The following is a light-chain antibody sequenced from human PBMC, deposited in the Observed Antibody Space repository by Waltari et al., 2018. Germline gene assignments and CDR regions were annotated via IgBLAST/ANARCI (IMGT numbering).Light chain of an antibody. CDR3: QHYVNLPAT. V-gene: IGKV3-20*01. Sequence: IVLTQSPGTLSMSPGEGVTLSCRASQSLNRALAWYQQKPGQAPRLLIYNVFNRATDIPDRFSGSGSGTEFSLTISRLEPEDVAVYYCQHYVNLPATFGQGTRVEIK. J-gene: IGKJ1*01. CDR1: QSLNRA. CDR2: NVF.